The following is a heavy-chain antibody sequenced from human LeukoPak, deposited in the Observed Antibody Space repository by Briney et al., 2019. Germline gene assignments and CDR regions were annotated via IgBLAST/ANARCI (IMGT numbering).Heavy chain of an antibody. J-gene: IGHJ4*02. D-gene: IGHD1-14*01. CDR1: GFTLSSYW. CDR3: AKDLDNVPGDY. V-gene: IGHV3-74*01. Sequence: GGSLRLSCAASGFTLSSYWMHWVRQAPGKGLVWVSRINSDGSSTSYAESVKGRFTISRDNSKNTLYLQMNSLRAEDTAVYYCAKDLDNVPGDYWGQGTLVTVSS. CDR2: INSDGSST.